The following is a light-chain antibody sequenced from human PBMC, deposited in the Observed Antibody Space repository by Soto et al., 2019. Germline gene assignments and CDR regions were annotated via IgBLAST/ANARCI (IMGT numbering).Light chain of an antibody. J-gene: IGKJ5*01. CDR2: DVS. CDR3: QQYNNWPFS. V-gene: IGKV3-15*01. CDR1: HSVSRTY. Sequence: EIVLAQSPGTLSLSPGERATLSCRASHSVSRTYLAWYQQKSGQSPRLLIYDVSIRATGVPARFSGTGSETDFTLTISGLQSEDSAVYFCQQYNNWPFSFGQGTRLEIK.